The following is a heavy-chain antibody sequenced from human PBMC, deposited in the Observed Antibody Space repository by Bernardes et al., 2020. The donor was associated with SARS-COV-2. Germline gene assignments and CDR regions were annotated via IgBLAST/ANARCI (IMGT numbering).Heavy chain of an antibody. CDR2: LNSDETEL. J-gene: IGHJ3*01. D-gene: IGHD5-18*01. Sequence: GGSLRLSCAASGFTFPNYCMDWVRQAPGKGLVWVSRLNSDETELSYADSVKGRFTISRDNANNILYLQMNNLRPEDTAVYFCARDGYSREGHNQAYDLWGQGTMVTVSS. CDR3: ARDGYSREGHNQAYDL. CDR1: GFTFPNYC. V-gene: IGHV3-74*01.